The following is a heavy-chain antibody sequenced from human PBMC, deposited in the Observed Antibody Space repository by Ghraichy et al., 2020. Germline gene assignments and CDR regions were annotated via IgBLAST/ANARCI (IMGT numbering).Heavy chain of an antibody. D-gene: IGHD3-16*02. J-gene: IGHJ4*02. CDR2: ISSSSTTV. V-gene: IGHV3-48*01. CDR1: GFSFSSYS. CDR3: ARDGVGGGIIVTKSGFDY. Sequence: GGSLRLTCAASGFSFSSYSMSWVRQAPGKGLEWVSYISSSSTTVFYADSVKGRFTISRDNAKNSLYLQMNSLRAEDSAVYYCARDGVGGGIIVTKSGFDYWGQGTLVTVSS.